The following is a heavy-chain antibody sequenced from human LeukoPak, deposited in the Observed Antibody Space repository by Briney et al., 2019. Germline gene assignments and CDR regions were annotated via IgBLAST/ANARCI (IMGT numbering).Heavy chain of an antibody. D-gene: IGHD5-24*01. J-gene: IGHJ3*02. CDR3: AKDISARVEANAFDI. V-gene: IGHV3-9*01. CDR1: GFTFDDYA. CDR2: ISWNSGSI. Sequence: GGSLRLSCAASGFTFDDYAMHWVRQAPVKGLEWVSGISWNSGSIGYADSVKGRFTISRDNAKNSLYLQMNSLRAEDTALYYCAKDISARVEANAFDIWGQGTMVTVSS.